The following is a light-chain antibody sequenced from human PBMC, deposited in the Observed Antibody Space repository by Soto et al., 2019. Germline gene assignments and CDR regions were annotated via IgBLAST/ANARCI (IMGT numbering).Light chain of an antibody. V-gene: IGLV2-11*01. J-gene: IGLJ2*01. CDR3: CSYAGSNLSI. CDR2: DVT. CDR1: SSDVGGHNY. Sequence: QSALTQPRSVSGSPGQSVTISCTGTSSDVGGHNYVSWYQQQPGKAPKLIIYDVTKRPSGVPDRFSGSKSGNTASLTISGLQAEDEADYFCCSYAGSNLSIFGGGTKLTVL.